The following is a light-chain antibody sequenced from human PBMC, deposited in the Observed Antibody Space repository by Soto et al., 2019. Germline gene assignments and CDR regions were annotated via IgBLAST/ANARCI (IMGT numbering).Light chain of an antibody. CDR1: SSDVGGYNY. CDR2: DVS. V-gene: IGLV2-8*01. J-gene: IGLJ1*01. CDR3: SSYAGTNIHYV. Sequence: QSVLTQPPSASGSPGQSVTISCTGTSSDVGGYNYVSWYQQHPGKAPKLMIYDVSKRPSGVPDRFSGSKPGNTASLTVSGLQAEDEADYYCSSYAGTNIHYVFGTGTKVTVL.